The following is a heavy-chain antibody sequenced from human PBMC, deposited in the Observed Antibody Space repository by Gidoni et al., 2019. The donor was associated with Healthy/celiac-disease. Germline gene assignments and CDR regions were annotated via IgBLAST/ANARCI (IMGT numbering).Heavy chain of an antibody. CDR3: ARDDGRFRGDGMDV. CDR1: GGPISSYY. Sequence: QVQLQESGPGLVKPSETPSLTCTVSGGPISSYYWSWIRQPAGKGLEWIGRIYTSGSTNYNPSLKSRVTMSVDTSKSQFSLKLSSVTAADTAVYYCARDDGRFRGDGMDVWGQGTTVTVSS. V-gene: IGHV4-4*07. J-gene: IGHJ6*02. CDR2: IYTSGST.